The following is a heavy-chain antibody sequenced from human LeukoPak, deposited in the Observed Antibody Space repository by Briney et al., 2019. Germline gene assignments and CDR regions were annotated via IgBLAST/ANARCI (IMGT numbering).Heavy chain of an antibody. J-gene: IGHJ4*02. Sequence: PGGSLRLSCAASGFTFSSYWMSWVRQAPGKGLEWMADIKQDGSEKYYVDSVKGRFTISRDNAKNSLYLQMNSLRAEDTAVYYCARDFGDFWSGYYTGGLDYWGLGILVTVSS. D-gene: IGHD3-3*01. V-gene: IGHV3-7*01. CDR1: GFTFSSYW. CDR2: IKQDGSEK. CDR3: ARDFGDFWSGYYTGGLDY.